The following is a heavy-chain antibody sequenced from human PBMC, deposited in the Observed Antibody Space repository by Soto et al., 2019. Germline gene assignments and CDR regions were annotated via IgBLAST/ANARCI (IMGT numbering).Heavy chain of an antibody. V-gene: IGHV1-46*03. CDR3: ARDREGGYSYGSFQH. CDR1: GYTFTSYY. J-gene: IGHJ1*01. D-gene: IGHD5-18*01. Sequence: ASVKLSCKASGYTFTSYYMHWVRQAPGQGLEWMGIINPSGGSTSYAQKFQGRVTMTRDTSTSTVYMELSSLRSEDTAVYYCARDREGGYSYGSFQHWGQGTLVNV. CDR2: INPSGGST.